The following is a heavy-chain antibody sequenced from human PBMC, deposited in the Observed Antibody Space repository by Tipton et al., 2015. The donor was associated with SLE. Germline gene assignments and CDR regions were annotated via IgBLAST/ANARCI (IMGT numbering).Heavy chain of an antibody. V-gene: IGHV4-34*01. D-gene: IGHD2-15*01. CDR1: DGSFSDYY. CDR3: ARAHYSGCCTQFFDY. J-gene: IGHJ4*02. CDR2: INHSETT. Sequence: TLSLTCAVYDGSFSDYYWSWIRQPPGKGLEWIGEINHSETTYYKSSLKSRVTMSVDTSKNQFSLRVNSVTAADTAIYYCARAHYSGCCTQFFDYWGQGTLVTVSS.